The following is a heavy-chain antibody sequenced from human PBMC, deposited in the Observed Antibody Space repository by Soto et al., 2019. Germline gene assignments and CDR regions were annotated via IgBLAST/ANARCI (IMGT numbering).Heavy chain of an antibody. Sequence: PGGSLRLSCTASGFTFGDYAMSWFRQAPGKGLEWVGFIGSKAYGGTIEYAASVKGRFTISRDDSKSIAYLQMNSLKTEDTAVYYCARDGRYEGAIDIWGQETMVTVSS. J-gene: IGHJ3*02. CDR3: ARDGRYEGAIDI. CDR1: GFTFGDYA. D-gene: IGHD1-26*01. V-gene: IGHV3-49*03. CDR2: IGSKAYGGTI.